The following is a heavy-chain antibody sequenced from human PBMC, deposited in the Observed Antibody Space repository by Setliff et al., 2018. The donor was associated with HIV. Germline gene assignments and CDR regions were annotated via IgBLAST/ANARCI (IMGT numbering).Heavy chain of an antibody. CDR1: GYSISSGYY. V-gene: IGHV4-38-2*02. Sequence: PSETLSLTCTVTGYSISSGYYWAWIRQPPGKGLEWIGYIYHAGSTYYNPSLKSRVTISVDTSKSQISLRLNSLTAADTAVYYCARGTTLNVVPDAFDIWGQGTMVTVSS. D-gene: IGHD4-17*01. J-gene: IGHJ3*02. CDR2: IYHAGST. CDR3: ARGTTLNVVPDAFDI.